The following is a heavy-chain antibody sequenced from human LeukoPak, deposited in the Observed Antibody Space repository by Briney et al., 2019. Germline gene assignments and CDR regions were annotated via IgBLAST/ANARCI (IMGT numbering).Heavy chain of an antibody. Sequence: GGSLRLSCTASGFTVGDYAMSWFRQAPGKGLEWVGFIRSKAYGGTTEYAASVKGRFTISRDDSKSIAYLQMNSLKTEDTAVYYCTRVQLVGYWGEGTLVTVSS. CDR1: GFTVGDYA. J-gene: IGHJ4*02. CDR2: IRSKAYGGTT. CDR3: TRVQLVGY. D-gene: IGHD6-6*01. V-gene: IGHV3-49*03.